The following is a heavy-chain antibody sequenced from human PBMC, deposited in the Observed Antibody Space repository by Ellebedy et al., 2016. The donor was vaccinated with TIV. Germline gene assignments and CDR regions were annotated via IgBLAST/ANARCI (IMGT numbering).Heavy chain of an antibody. J-gene: IGHJ4*02. Sequence: PGGSLRLSCTTSGFNFAEYAMSWFRQAPGKGLEWVGFIKSEAQGGTTEHAASVKGRFTISRDDSKRITFLQMNSLQTEDTALYYCVRGFCSAQICDSWGQGALVTVSS. CDR1: GFNFAEYA. CDR3: VRGFCSAQICDS. CDR2: IKSEAQGGTT. D-gene: IGHD2-15*01. V-gene: IGHV3-49*03.